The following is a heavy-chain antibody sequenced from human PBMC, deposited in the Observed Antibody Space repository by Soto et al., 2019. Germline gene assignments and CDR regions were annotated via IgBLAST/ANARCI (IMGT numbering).Heavy chain of an antibody. J-gene: IGHJ4*02. V-gene: IGHV4-30-4*01. CDR3: ARGYYSASGTYYTPGE. CDR1: GYSISSGDVS. D-gene: IGHD3-10*01. Sequence: PSETLSLTCTVSGYSISSGDVSWSWIRQPPGKGLEWIGYIYYSGSTYYNPSLRSRVTISIDTSKNQFSLELSSVTAADTAVYYCARGYYSASGTYYTPGEWGQGTLVTVSS. CDR2: IYYSGST.